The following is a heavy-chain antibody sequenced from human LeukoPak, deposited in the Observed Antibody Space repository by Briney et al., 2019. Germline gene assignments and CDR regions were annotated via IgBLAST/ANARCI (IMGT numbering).Heavy chain of an antibody. Sequence: PSETLSLTCAVSGGSVSSSSYYWGWIRQPPGKGLEWVGSFYYSVTTNYNPSLKSRVTISVDTSKNLFSLKLTSVTAADTAVYYCARHWGVRPLDSDYWGQGTLVTVSS. CDR3: ARHWGVRPLDSDY. V-gene: IGHV4-39*01. CDR2: FYYSVTT. J-gene: IGHJ4*02. D-gene: IGHD3-10*01. CDR1: GGSVSSSSYY.